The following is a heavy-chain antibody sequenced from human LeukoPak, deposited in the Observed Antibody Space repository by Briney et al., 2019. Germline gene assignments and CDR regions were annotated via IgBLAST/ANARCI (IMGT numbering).Heavy chain of an antibody. CDR3: AKHWSGLTGAEN. CDR2: IKDDGGEK. CDR1: GFSFINFA. D-gene: IGHD3-9*01. J-gene: IGHJ4*02. Sequence: GGSLRLSCAASGFSFINFAMSWFRQAPGKGLEWVANIKDDGGEKNYVDSVKGRFTIYRDNVKNSLHLQMNSLRVEDTAVYYCAKHWSGLTGAENWGQGALVTVSS. V-gene: IGHV3-7*01.